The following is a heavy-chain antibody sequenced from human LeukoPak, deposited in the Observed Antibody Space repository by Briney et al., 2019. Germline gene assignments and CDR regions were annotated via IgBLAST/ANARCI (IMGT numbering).Heavy chain of an antibody. Sequence: GGSLRLSCAASGFTFSTYNMNWVRQAPGKGLEWVSSISGSSSYIYYADSVKGRFTISRDNAKNSLYLQMSSLRAEDTALYYCAKAYCISTSCPTDYWGQGTLVTVSS. CDR2: ISGSSSYI. J-gene: IGHJ4*02. CDR3: AKAYCISTSCPTDY. CDR1: GFTFSTYN. D-gene: IGHD2-2*01. V-gene: IGHV3-21*04.